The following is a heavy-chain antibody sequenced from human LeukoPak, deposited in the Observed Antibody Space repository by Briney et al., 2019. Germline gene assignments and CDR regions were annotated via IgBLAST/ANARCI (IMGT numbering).Heavy chain of an antibody. CDR1: GGSFSGYY. J-gene: IGHJ3*02. CDR2: IYYSGST. Sequence: PSETLSLTCAVYGGSFSGYYWALIRQPPGKGLEWIGSIYYSGSTYYNPSLQSRLTMSVDTSKNQFSLNLRSVTAADTAIYYCARQVATIYHGFDIWGQGTMITISS. D-gene: IGHD5-12*01. CDR3: ARQVATIYHGFDI. V-gene: IGHV4-39*01.